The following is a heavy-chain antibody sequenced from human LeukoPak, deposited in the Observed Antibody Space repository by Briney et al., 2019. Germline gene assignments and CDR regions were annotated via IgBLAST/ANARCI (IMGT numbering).Heavy chain of an antibody. Sequence: GGSLRLSCAASGFIFSSYSMNWVRQAPGKGLEWVSYISSSSSTIYYADSVKGRFTISRDNSKNSLYLQMNSLRAEDTALYYCAKDHGSGIAVAGPVDWGQGTLSPSPQ. J-gene: IGHJ4*02. CDR1: GFIFSSYS. CDR3: AKDHGSGIAVAGPVD. CDR2: ISSSSSTI. D-gene: IGHD6-19*01. V-gene: IGHV3-48*04.